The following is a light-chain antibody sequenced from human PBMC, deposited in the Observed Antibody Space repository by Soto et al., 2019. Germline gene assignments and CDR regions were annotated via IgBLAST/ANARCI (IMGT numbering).Light chain of an antibody. CDR1: TGAVTSDFY. V-gene: IGLV7-43*01. J-gene: IGLJ1*01. CDR2: STT. CDR3: LLHYGGAYV. Sequence: QAVVTQEPSVTVSPGGTVTLTCALSTGAVTSDFYPNWFQQKPGQVPRALIFSTTKKHSWTPARFSGSLLGGKAALTLSGVQPEDEADYYCLLHYGGAYVFGTGTKLTVL.